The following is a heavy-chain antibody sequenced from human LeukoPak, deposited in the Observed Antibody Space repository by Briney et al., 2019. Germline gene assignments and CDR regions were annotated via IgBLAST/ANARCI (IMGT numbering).Heavy chain of an antibody. CDR3: VKGPRPDITVAHTVEN. Sequence: GGSLRLSCAASGFIFSNYAMSWVRQVPGRGLEWVSTISSRGDSTYVADSVKGRFTISRDNSRNSLYLQMNTVRAEDTAVYYCVKGPRPDITVAHTVENWGQGTLVSVSS. V-gene: IGHV3-23*01. D-gene: IGHD6-19*01. CDR1: GFIFSNYA. J-gene: IGHJ4*02. CDR2: ISSRGDST.